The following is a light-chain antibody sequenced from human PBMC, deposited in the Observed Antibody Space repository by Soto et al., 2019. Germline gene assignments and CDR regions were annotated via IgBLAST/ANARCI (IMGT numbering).Light chain of an antibody. J-gene: IGLJ2*01. CDR3: SSFTTSLTVI. CDR1: SNDIGAYQY. Sequence: QSALTQPASVSASPGQSITISCAGTSNDIGAYQYVSWYQHRPGKAPRLIMYDVTDRPSGVSSRFSGSKSDNSASLTISGLQTDDEADYYCSSFTTSLTVIFGGGTKVTVL. CDR2: DVT. V-gene: IGLV2-14*01.